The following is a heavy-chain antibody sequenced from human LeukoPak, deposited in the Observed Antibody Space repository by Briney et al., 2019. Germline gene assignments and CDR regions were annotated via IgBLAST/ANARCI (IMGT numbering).Heavy chain of an antibody. D-gene: IGHD2-2*01. CDR2: IRSSATDK. V-gene: IGHV3-21*01. Sequence: GGSLRLSCVASESTMDRHFMNWLRQSPGKGLEWVSSIRSSATDKFYADSVKGRFTISSDAARNAVYLQMDSLRVEDSAIYYCARALRSSRLSSTPWNYFYDYIDVWGKGTRVTVSS. CDR1: ESTMDRHF. J-gene: IGHJ6*03. CDR3: ARALRSSRLSSTPWNYFYDYIDV.